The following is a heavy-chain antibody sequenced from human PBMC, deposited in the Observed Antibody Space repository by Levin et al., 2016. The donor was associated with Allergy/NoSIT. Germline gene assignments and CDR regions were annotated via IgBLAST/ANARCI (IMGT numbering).Heavy chain of an antibody. CDR1: GITFSTYA. CDR2: ISGSGSST. D-gene: IGHD3-10*01. CDR3: AKKPSERGSGSLLDY. V-gene: IGHV3-23*01. J-gene: IGHJ4*02. Sequence: GGPLRLSCAASGITFSTYAMVWVRQFPGRGLEWVSTISGSGSSTYYADSVKGRFAISRDNSKNTLFLHMNNLRAEDSAVYFCAKKPSERGSGSLLDYWGQGTLVTVAT.